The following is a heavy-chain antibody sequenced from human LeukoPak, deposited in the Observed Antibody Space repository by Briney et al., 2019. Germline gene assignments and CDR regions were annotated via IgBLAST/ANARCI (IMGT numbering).Heavy chain of an antibody. V-gene: IGHV4-59*01. CDR1: GGSISSYY. J-gene: IGHJ6*02. D-gene: IGHD6-6*01. Sequence: SETLSLTCTVSGGSISSYYWSWIRQPPGKGLEWIGYIYYSGSTNYNPSLKSRVTISVDTSKNQFSLKLSSVTAADTAVYYCAGSGIAARPDSYYYGMDVWGQGTTVTVSS. CDR3: AGSGIAARPDSYYYGMDV. CDR2: IYYSGST.